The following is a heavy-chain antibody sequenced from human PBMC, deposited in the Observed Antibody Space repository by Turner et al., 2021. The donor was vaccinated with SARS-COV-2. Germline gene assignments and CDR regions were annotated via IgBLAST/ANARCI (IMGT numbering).Heavy chain of an antibody. D-gene: IGHD1-26*01. CDR3: AKGGYSGSTFDY. CDR1: GFTFSSYG. J-gene: IGHJ4*02. V-gene: IGHV3-30*18. Sequence: QVQLVESGGGVVQPGRSLRLSCAASGFTFSSYGMHRVRQAPGKGLEWVAVISYDGSNKYYADSVKGRFTISRDNSKNTLYLQMNSLRAEDTAVYYCAKGGYSGSTFDYWGQGTLVTVSS. CDR2: ISYDGSNK.